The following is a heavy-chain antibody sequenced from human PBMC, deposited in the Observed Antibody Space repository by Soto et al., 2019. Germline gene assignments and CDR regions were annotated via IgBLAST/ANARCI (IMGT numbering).Heavy chain of an antibody. CDR3: ARDSSSWYKAFDI. Sequence: GASVKVSCKASGYTFTSYAMHWVRQAPGQRLEWMGWINAGNGNTKYSQKFQGRVTITRDTSASTAYMELSSLRSEDTAVYYCARDSSSWYKAFDIWGQGTMVTVSS. CDR2: INAGNGNT. J-gene: IGHJ3*02. V-gene: IGHV1-3*01. D-gene: IGHD6-13*01. CDR1: GYTFTSYA.